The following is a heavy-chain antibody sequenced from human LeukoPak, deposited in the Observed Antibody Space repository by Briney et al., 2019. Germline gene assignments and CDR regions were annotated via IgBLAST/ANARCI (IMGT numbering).Heavy chain of an antibody. J-gene: IGHJ5*02. Sequence: PSETLSLTCTVSGGSISSYYWSWIRQPPGKGLEWIGYIYYSGSTNYNPSLKSRVTISVDTSKNQFSLKLSSVTAADTAVNYCARLALGGWFDPWGQGTLVTVSS. V-gene: IGHV4-59*08. CDR3: ARLALGGWFDP. D-gene: IGHD3-10*01. CDR1: GGSISSYY. CDR2: IYYSGST.